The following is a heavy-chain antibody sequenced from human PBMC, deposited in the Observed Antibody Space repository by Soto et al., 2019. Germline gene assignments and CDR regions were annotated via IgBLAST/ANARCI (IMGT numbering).Heavy chain of an antibody. D-gene: IGHD5-18*01. Sequence: EVQLLESGGGLVQPGGSLRLSCAASGFTFSSYAMSWVRQAPGKGLEWVSAISGSGGSTYYADSVKGRFTISRDNSKNTLYLQRNSRGAGDPAVYSWAKAGGGIQLWFDGFAPGGQGPLVPVSS. V-gene: IGHV3-23*01. CDR2: ISGSGGST. J-gene: IGHJ5*02. CDR1: GFTFSSYA. CDR3: AKAGGGIQLWFDGFAP.